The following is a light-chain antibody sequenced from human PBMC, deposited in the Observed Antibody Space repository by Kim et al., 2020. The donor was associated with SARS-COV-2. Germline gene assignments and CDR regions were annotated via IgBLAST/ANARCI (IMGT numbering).Light chain of an antibody. J-gene: IGLJ1*01. Sequence: QSALTQPPSASGSPGQSVTISCTGTSSDVGGYNFVSWYQQHPGKAPKLMIYDVSNRPAGVPDRFSGSKSGTTASLTVSGLQAEAEADYYCSSYAAISNFVFGTGTKVTVL. V-gene: IGLV2-8*01. CDR3: SSYAAISNFV. CDR1: SSDVGGYNF. CDR2: DVS.